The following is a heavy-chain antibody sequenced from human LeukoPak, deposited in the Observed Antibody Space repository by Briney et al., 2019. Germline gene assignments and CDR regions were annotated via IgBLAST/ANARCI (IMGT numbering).Heavy chain of an antibody. CDR3: ASFVNYYDSSGYPVYYYYYGMDV. J-gene: IGHJ6*02. CDR1: GFPFSSYW. Sequence: PGGSLRLSCVASGFPFSSYWMTWVRQAPGKGLEWVANIKQDGSKKSYVDSVKGRFTISRDNAKNSLYLQMNSLRAEDTAVYYCASFVNYYDSSGYPVYYYYYGMDVWGQGTTVTVSS. D-gene: IGHD3-22*01. CDR2: IKQDGSKK. V-gene: IGHV3-7*01.